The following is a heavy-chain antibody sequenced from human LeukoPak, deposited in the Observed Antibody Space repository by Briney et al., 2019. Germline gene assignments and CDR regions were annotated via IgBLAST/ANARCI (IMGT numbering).Heavy chain of an antibody. V-gene: IGHV4-30-4*07. D-gene: IGHD6-13*01. J-gene: IGHJ4*02. CDR1: GGSISSGGYS. CDR3: ARAIAGYSSSWLSSGFVI. CDR2: IYYSGST. Sequence: PSETLSLTCAVSGGSISSGGYSWSWIRQPPGKGLEWIGYIYYSGSTYYNPSLKSRVTISVDTSKNQFSLKLSSVTAADTAVYYCARAIAGYSSSWLSSGFVIWGQGTLVTVSS.